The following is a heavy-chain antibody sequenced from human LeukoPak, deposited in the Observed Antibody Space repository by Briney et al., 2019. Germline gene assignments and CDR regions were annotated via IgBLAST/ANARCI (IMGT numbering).Heavy chain of an antibody. CDR2: IYSGGST. CDR3: ARDGRPYGSGSYP. J-gene: IGHJ4*01. D-gene: IGHD3-10*01. CDR1: GFTVSSNY. Sequence: GGSLRLSCAASGFTVSSNYMSWVRQAPGKGLEWVSVIYSGGSTYYADSVKGRFTISRDNSKNTLYLQMNSLRAEDTAVYYCARDGRPYGSGSYPWDQGTLVTVSS. V-gene: IGHV3-66*01.